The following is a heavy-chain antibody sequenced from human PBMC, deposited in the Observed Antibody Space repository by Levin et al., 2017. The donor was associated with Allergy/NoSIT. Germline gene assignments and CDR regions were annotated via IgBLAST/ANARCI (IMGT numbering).Heavy chain of an antibody. CDR1: GFTFTSSA. CDR2: IVVGSGNT. J-gene: IGHJ2*01. Sequence: SVKVSCKASGFTFTSSAVQWVRQARGQRLEWIGRIVVGSGNTNYAQKFQERVTITRDMSTSTAYMELSSLRSEDTAVYYCAADTQYGSGSYYLNWYFDLWGRGTLVTVSS. CDR3: AADTQYGSGSYYLNWYFDL. D-gene: IGHD3-10*01. V-gene: IGHV1-58*01.